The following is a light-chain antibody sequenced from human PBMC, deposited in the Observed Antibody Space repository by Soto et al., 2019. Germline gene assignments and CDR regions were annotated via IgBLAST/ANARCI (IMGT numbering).Light chain of an antibody. CDR1: SSNIGAGHD. CDR3: QSYDSSLSGSEV. J-gene: IGLJ1*01. CDR2: GNS. V-gene: IGLV1-40*01. Sequence: QSVLTQPPSVSGAPGQRVTSSCTGSSSNIGAGHDVHWYQHLPGTAPKLLIYGNSNRPSGVPDRFSGSKSGTSASLAITGLQAEDEADYYCQSYDSSLSGSEVFGTGTKLTVL.